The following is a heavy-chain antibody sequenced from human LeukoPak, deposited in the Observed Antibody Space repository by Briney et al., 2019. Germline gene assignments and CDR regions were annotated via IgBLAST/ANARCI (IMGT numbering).Heavy chain of an antibody. CDR1: GASVSSGSYY. J-gene: IGHJ4*02. V-gene: IGHV4-61*01. CDR3: ARATVAGAFDF. Sequence: SETLSLTCNVSGASVSSGSYYWSWIRQSLGKRLEWIGYIYNSGSINYNPSLKSRVAISEDTSKNQFSLKLSSVTAADTAVYYCARATVAGAFDFWGQGTLVTVPS. D-gene: IGHD6-19*01. CDR2: IYNSGSI.